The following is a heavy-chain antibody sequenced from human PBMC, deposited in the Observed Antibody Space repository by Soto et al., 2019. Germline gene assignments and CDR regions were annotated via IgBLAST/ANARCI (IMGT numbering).Heavy chain of an antibody. CDR2: IIPIFGTA. V-gene: IGHV1-69*13. CDR3: ARVYGYSYGTNYFDY. J-gene: IGHJ4*02. D-gene: IGHD5-18*01. Sequence: SVKVSCKASGGTFSSYAISWVRQAPGQGLEWMGGIIPIFGTANYAQKFQGRVTITADESTSTAYMELSSPRSEDTAVYYCARVYGYSYGTNYFDYWGQGTLVTVSS. CDR1: GGTFSSYA.